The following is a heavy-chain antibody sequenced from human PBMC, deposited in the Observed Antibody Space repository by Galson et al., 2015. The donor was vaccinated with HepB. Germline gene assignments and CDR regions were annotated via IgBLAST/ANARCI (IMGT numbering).Heavy chain of an antibody. CDR2: INGNGATT. V-gene: IGHV3-23*01. Sequence: SLRLSCAASGFTLGTYGMSWVRQAPGKGLEWVSSINGNGATTYYADSVKGRLTISRDNSKKTLSLQMNSLRAEDTAVYYCAKGGTWAQQLPYYSYMDGWGKGTTVTVSS. D-gene: IGHD6-13*01. CDR1: GFTLGTYG. J-gene: IGHJ6*03. CDR3: AKGGTWAQQLPYYSYMDG.